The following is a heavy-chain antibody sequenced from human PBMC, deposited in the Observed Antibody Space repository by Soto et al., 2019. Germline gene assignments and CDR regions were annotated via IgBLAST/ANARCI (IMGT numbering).Heavy chain of an antibody. CDR1: GGTFSSYT. CDR2: IIPILGIA. Sequence: QVQLVQSGAEVKKPGSSVKVSCKASGGTFSSYTISWVRPATGQGLEWMGRIIPILGIANYAQKFQGRVTITADKSTSTAYMELSSLRSEDTAVYYCARVVEMATIGESWFDPGGQGPLVTVSS. CDR3: ARVVEMATIGESWFDP. J-gene: IGHJ5*02. V-gene: IGHV1-69*02. D-gene: IGHD2-21*01.